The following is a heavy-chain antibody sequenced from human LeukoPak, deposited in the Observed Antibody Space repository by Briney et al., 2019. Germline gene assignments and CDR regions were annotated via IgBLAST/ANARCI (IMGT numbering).Heavy chain of an antibody. CDR1: GFTVSSNY. CDR2: IYSVGST. CDR3: ASSSYCSSTSCYPRYFDY. Sequence: GGSLRLSCAASGFTVSSNYMSWVRQAPGKGLEWVSVIYSVGSTYYADSVKGRFTTSRVNSKNTLYLQMNSLRAEDTAVYYCASSSYCSSTSCYPRYFDYWGQGTPVTVSS. D-gene: IGHD2-2*01. J-gene: IGHJ4*02. V-gene: IGHV3-66*01.